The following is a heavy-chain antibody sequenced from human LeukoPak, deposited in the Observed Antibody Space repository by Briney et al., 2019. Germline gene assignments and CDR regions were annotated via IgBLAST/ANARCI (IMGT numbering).Heavy chain of an antibody. V-gene: IGHV3-23*01. D-gene: IGHD1-26*01. CDR1: GFTFSSYA. Sequence: GGSLRLSCAASGFTFSSYAMSWVRQAPGKGLEWVSAISGSGGSTYYADSVKGRFTISRDNSKNTLYLQMNSQRAEDTAVYYCAGLSGSYTGYFDYWGQGTLVTVSS. J-gene: IGHJ4*02. CDR3: AGLSGSYTGYFDY. CDR2: ISGSGGST.